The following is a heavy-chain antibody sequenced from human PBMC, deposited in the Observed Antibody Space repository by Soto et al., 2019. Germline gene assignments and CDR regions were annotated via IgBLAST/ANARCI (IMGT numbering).Heavy chain of an antibody. V-gene: IGHV4-61*01. CDR3: ARGSDFWSGRQRAYYYYGMDV. Sequence: KPSETLSLTCTVSGGSVSSGSYYWSWIRQPPGKGLEWIGYIYYSGSTNYNPSLKSRVTISVDTSKNQFSLKLSSVTAADTAVYYCARGSDFWSGRQRAYYYYGMDVWGQGTTVTVSS. CDR1: GGSVSSGSYY. J-gene: IGHJ6*02. D-gene: IGHD3-3*01. CDR2: IYYSGST.